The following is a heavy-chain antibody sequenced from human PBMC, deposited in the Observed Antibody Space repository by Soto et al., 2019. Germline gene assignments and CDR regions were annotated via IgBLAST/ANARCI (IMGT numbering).Heavy chain of an antibody. J-gene: IGHJ6*02. CDR3: ARGGLLKVPIGCYSYGMDV. Sequence: EVQLVESGGGLVQRGGSLRLSCAASGFTFSSYEMNWVRQAPGKGLEWDSYISSSGSTIYYADSVKGRFTISRDNAKNSLYLQMNSLRAEDTAVYYCARGGLLKVPIGCYSYGMDVCGQGTTVTVSS. CDR2: ISSSGSTI. V-gene: IGHV3-48*03. CDR1: GFTFSSYE.